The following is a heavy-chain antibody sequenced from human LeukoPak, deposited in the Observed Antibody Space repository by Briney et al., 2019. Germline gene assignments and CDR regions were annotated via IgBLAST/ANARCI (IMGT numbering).Heavy chain of an antibody. CDR1: GFTFSDYY. Sequence: GGSLILSCAASGFTFSDYYMSWIRQAPGKGLEWVSYISSSGSTIYYADSVKGRFTISRDNAKNSLYLQMNSLRAEDTAVYYCARDYTYYYDSSGYSPWGQGTLVTVSS. CDR2: ISSSGSTI. CDR3: ARDYTYYYDSSGYSP. D-gene: IGHD3-22*01. J-gene: IGHJ5*02. V-gene: IGHV3-11*01.